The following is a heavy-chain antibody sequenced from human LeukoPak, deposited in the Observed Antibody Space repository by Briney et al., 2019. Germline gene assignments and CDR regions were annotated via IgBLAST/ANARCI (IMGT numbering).Heavy chain of an antibody. CDR3: ARHGSNRYYDILTGYSPAADFDY. D-gene: IGHD3-9*01. CDR2: IYYSGST. V-gene: IGHV4-59*08. J-gene: IGHJ4*02. Sequence: SETLSLTCTVSGGSISSYYWSWIRQPPGKGLEWIGYIYYSGSTNYNPSLKSRVTISVDTSKNKFSLKLSSVTAADTAVYYCARHGSNRYYDILTGYSPAADFDYWGQGTLVTVSS. CDR1: GGSISSYY.